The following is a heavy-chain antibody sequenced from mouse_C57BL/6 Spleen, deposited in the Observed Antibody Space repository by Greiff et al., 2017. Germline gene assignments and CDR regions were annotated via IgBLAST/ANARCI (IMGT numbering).Heavy chain of an antibody. CDR3: TIIATDDYFDY. V-gene: IGHV5-9-1*02. Sequence: EVKLVESGEGLVKPGGSLKLSCAASGFTFSSYAMSWVRQTPEKRLEWVAYISTGGGYTYYADTVKGRFTISRDNARNTLYLQMSSLKSEDTAVYYCTIIATDDYFDYWGQGTTLTVSS. CDR2: ISTGGGYT. J-gene: IGHJ2*01. D-gene: IGHD1-1*01. CDR1: GFTFSSYA.